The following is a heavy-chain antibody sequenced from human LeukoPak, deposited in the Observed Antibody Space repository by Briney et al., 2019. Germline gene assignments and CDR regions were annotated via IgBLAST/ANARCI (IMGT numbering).Heavy chain of an antibody. V-gene: IGHV1-2*02. Sequence: GASVKVSCKASGYTFTGYYMHWARQAPGQGLEWMGWINPNSGGTNYAQKFQGRVTMTRDTSISTAYMELSRLRSDDTAVYYCARVSVLVVPAADTYYYYYYMDVWGKGTTVTVSS. D-gene: IGHD2-2*01. CDR3: ARVSVLVVPAADTYYYYYYMDV. J-gene: IGHJ6*03. CDR2: INPNSGGT. CDR1: GYTFTGYY.